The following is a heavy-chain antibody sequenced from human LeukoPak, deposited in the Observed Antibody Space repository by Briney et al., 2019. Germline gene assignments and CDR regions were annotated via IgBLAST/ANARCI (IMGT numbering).Heavy chain of an antibody. CDR3: ARDLLFRYNRFDP. V-gene: IGHV1-2*02. D-gene: IGHD3-16*02. CDR1: GYTFTDYY. CDR2: INPYSGGT. Sequence: ASVKVSCKASGYTFTDYYMHWVRQAPGQGLEWMGWINPYSGGTNYAQKFQGRVTMIRDTSISTAYMELSRLRSDDMAVYYCARDLLFRYNRFDPWGQGTLVTVSS. J-gene: IGHJ5*02.